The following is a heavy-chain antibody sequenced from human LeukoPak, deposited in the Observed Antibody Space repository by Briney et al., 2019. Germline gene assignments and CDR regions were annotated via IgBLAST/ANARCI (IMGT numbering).Heavy chain of an antibody. D-gene: IGHD3-10*01. V-gene: IGHV3-53*01. Sequence: PGGSLRLSCAASGFTFSNNYMNWVRQAPGKGLEWVSILYSGGYTYYADSLKGRFTVSRDNSKNILSLQINSLTAEDTAVYYCARVGDHYHWYFDLWGRGTLVTVSS. J-gene: IGHJ2*01. CDR1: GFTFSNNY. CDR2: LYSGGYT. CDR3: ARVGDHYHWYFDL.